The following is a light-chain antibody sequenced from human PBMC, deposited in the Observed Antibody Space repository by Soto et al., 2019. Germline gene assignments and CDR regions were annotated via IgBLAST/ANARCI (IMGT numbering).Light chain of an antibody. V-gene: IGLV6-57*04. CDR1: SGNIASSY. Sequence: NFMLTQPHSVSESPGKTVTISCTRNSGNIASSYVQWFQQRPGSAPTTVIYDDKQRPSGVPDRFSGSIDSSSNSASLTISGLQTEDEADYYSQSHHSSSLVIFGGGTKLTVL. CDR2: DDK. CDR3: QSHHSSSLVI. J-gene: IGLJ2*01.